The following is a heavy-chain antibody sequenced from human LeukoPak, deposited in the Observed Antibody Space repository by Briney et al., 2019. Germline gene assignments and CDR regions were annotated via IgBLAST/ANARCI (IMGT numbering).Heavy chain of an antibody. J-gene: IGHJ4*02. CDR1: GFTFSSCS. CDR3: ARDCSSTSCYLGFDY. CDR2: ISSSSSYI. Sequence: GGSLRLSCAASGFTFSSCSMNWVRQAPGKGLEWVSSISSSSSYIYYADSVKGRFTISRDNAKNSLYLQMNSLRAEDTAVYYCARDCSSTSCYLGFDYWGQGTLVTVSS. D-gene: IGHD2-2*01. V-gene: IGHV3-21*01.